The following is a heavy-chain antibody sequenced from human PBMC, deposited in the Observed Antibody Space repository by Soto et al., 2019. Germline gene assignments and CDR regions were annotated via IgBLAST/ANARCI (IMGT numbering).Heavy chain of an antibody. CDR2: IYYSGST. J-gene: IGHJ4*02. Sequence: SETLSLTCTVSGGSISSGDYYWSWIRQPPGKGLEWIGYIYYSGSTYYNPSLKSRVTISVDTSKNQFSLKLSSVTAADTAVYYCARVWYYYDSSGYYSEYYFDYWGQGTLVTVS. CDR1: GGSISSGDYY. V-gene: IGHV4-30-4*01. D-gene: IGHD3-22*01. CDR3: ARVWYYYDSSGYYSEYYFDY.